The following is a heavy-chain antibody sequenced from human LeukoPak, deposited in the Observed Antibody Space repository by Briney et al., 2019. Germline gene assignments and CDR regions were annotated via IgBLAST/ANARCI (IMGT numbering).Heavy chain of an antibody. J-gene: IGHJ4*02. CDR3: AKDLGSYYSNSYFRGFDS. V-gene: IGHV3-43*01. CDR1: GFTFDDYT. D-gene: IGHD5-18*01. CDR2: ITWDGGTT. Sequence: GGSLRLSCAASGFTFDDYTMHWVRQAPGTGLEWVSLITWDGGTTYYADSVKGRFTISRDRSTNSLYLQMNNLRSEDTALYYCAKDLGSYYSNSYFRGFDSWGQGTLVTVSS.